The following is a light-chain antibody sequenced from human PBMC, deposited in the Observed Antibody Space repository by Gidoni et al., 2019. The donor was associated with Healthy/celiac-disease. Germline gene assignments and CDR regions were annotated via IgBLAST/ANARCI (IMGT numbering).Light chain of an antibody. V-gene: IGLV3-25*03. CDR2: KDS. CDR3: QSADSSGTSLV. Sequence: SYELTQPPSVSASPGQTARITCSGDALPTQYAYWYQQKPGQAPVLVIYKDSERPSGIPERFSGSSSGTTVTLTISGVQAEDEADYYCQSADSSGTSLVFGGGTKLTVL. J-gene: IGLJ3*02. CDR1: ALPTQY.